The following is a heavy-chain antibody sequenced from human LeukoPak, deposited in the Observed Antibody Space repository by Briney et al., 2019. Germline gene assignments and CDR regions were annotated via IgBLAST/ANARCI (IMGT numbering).Heavy chain of an antibody. D-gene: IGHD4-17*01. J-gene: IGHJ2*01. V-gene: IGHV1-18*01. CDR2: ISAYNGNT. Sequence: GASVKVSCKASGYTFTSYGISWVRQAPGQGLEWMGWISAYNGNTNYAQKLQGRVTMTTDTSTSTAYMELRSLRSDDTAVYYCARHDCGDYHSRDNWYFDLWGRGTLLTVSS. CDR3: ARHDCGDYHSRDNWYFDL. CDR1: GYTFTSYG.